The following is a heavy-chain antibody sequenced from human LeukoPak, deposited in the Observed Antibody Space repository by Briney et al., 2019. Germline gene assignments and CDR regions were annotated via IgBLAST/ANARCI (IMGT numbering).Heavy chain of an antibody. CDR2: INSDGSST. J-gene: IGHJ6*03. V-gene: IGHV3-74*01. CDR1: VFTFSRYW. CDR3: AKGEWELSYYNYYYMDV. D-gene: IGHD1-26*01. Sequence: PGGSLRLSCAASVFTFSRYWMHWVRQAPGKGLVWVSRINSDGSSTTYADSVEGRFTISRDNAKNTLYLQMNSLRAEDTAVYYCAKGEWELSYYNYYYMDVWAKGTTVTVSS.